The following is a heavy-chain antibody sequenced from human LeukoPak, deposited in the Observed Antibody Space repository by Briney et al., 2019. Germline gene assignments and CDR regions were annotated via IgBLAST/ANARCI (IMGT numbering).Heavy chain of an antibody. CDR1: GYTFTSYG. D-gene: IGHD3-22*01. CDR2: INAGNGIT. J-gene: IGHJ4*02. V-gene: IGHV1-3*01. Sequence: ASVKVSCKASGYTFTSYGMHWVRQAPGQRLEWMGWINAGNGITKYSQKFQGRVTITRDTSASTAYMELSSLRSEDTAVYYCARVPLSPMIVVTFHFDYWGQGTLVTVSS. CDR3: ARVPLSPMIVVTFHFDY.